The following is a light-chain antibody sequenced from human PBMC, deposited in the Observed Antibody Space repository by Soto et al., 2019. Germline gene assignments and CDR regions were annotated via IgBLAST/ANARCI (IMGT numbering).Light chain of an antibody. V-gene: IGLV1-47*01. J-gene: IGLJ2*01. CDR1: SSNIGSNY. CDR2: RNN. Sequence: HSVLTQPPSASGTPGQRVNISCSGSSSNIGSNYVYWYRQFPGTAPKLLIQRNNQRPSGVPARFSGSKSGTSASLAISGLRSEDEADYYCGGWDDSLRGPVFGGGTKLTVL. CDR3: GGWDDSLRGPV.